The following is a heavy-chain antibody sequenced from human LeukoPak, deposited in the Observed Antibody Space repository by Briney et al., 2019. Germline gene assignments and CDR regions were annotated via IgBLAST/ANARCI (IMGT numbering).Heavy chain of an antibody. CDR1: GFNFAAYS. CDR2: INAAGRHE. J-gene: IGHJ4*02. Sequence: GGSLRLSCAASGFNFAAYSTNWVRQVPGKGLEWVSCINAAGRHEFYAESVKGRFTISRDNAKNTLFLQMNSPRAEDTGVYFCARAEDHWGQGTLVTVSS. CDR3: ARAEDH. V-gene: IGHV3-21*01.